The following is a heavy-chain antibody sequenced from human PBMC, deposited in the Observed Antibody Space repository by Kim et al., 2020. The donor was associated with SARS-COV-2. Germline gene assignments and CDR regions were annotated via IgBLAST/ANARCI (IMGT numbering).Heavy chain of an antibody. V-gene: IGHV6-1*01. D-gene: IGHD2-21*02. J-gene: IGHJ4*02. CDR3: AREDYGGDSRGFDY. Sequence: SQTLSLTCAISGDSVSIKSAAWNWVRQSPSRGLEWLGRTFYSSKWYNEYALSVKSRITINPDTSKNQFSLQLNSVTPEDTALYYCAREDYGGDSRGFDYWGQGTLVTVSS. CDR2: TFYSSKWYN. CDR1: GDSVSIKSAA.